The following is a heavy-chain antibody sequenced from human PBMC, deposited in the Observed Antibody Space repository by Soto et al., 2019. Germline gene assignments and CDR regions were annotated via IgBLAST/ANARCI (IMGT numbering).Heavy chain of an antibody. CDR3: ARQGGYCSGGSCYYPI. V-gene: IGHV5-51*01. Sequence: GESLKISCKGSGYSFTSYWIGWVRQMPGKGLEWMGIIYPGDSDTRYSPSFQGQVTISADKSISTAYLQWSSLKASDTAMYYCARQGGYCSGGSCYYPIWGQGTMVTVSS. D-gene: IGHD2-15*01. J-gene: IGHJ3*02. CDR1: GYSFTSYW. CDR2: IYPGDSDT.